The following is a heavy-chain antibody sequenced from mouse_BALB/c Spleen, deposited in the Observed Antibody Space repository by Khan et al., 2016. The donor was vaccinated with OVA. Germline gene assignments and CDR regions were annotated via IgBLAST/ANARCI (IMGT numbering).Heavy chain of an antibody. J-gene: IGHJ1*01. V-gene: IGHV3-1*02. CDR3: ARSCTAVVAYWYFDV. CDR1: GYSITSGYS. Sequence: EVQLQESGPDLVKPSQSLSLTCTVTGYSITSGYSWHWIRQFPGNKLEWMGYIYYSGKTNYNPSLKSRISITRDTSKNQFFLQLNSVTTEDTATYYCARSCTAVVAYWYFDVWGAGTTVTVSS. CDR2: IYYSGKT. D-gene: IGHD1-1*01.